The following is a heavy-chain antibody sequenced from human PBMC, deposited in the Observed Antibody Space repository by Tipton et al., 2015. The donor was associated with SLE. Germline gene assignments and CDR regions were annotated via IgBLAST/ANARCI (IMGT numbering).Heavy chain of an antibody. D-gene: IGHD1-26*01. CDR2: IYYSGST. J-gene: IGHJ6*03. CDR1: GGSISSYY. V-gene: IGHV4-59*12. Sequence: TLSLTCTVSGGSISSYYWSWIRQPPGKGLEWIGYIYYSGSTNYNPSLKSRVTISVDTSKNQFSLKLSSVTAADTAVYYCARIVGATFSGYYYMDVWGKGTTVTVSS. CDR3: ARIVGATFSGYYYMDV.